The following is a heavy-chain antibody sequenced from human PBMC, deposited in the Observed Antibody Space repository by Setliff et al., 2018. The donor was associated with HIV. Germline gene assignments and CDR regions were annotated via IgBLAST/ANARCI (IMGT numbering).Heavy chain of an antibody. CDR1: DDSVSTFY. Sequence: PSETLSLTCTVSDDSVSTFYWNWIRQPPGKGLEWIGFIHHTGSTVSNPSLKSRVTILMDLSRNQLSLHLASVTTAGTAVYFCAPGEGVASTYYHDWGQGTQVTVSS. J-gene: IGHJ4*01. D-gene: IGHD3-3*01. CDR2: IHHTGST. CDR3: APGEGVASTYYHD. V-gene: IGHV4-59*02.